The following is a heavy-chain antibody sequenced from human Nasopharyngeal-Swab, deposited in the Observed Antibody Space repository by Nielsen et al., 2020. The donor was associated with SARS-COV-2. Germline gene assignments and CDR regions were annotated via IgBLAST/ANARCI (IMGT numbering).Heavy chain of an antibody. D-gene: IGHD5-24*01. J-gene: IGHJ4*02. CDR3: ASAPAGEDGGN. CDR2: IWYDGSNK. V-gene: IGHV3-33*03. Sequence: SLKISCAASGFIFSNYGMHWVRQAPGKGLEWVAFIWYDGSNKKYIDSVKGRFTISRDNSKNTVYLQMSSLRVEDTAVYYCASAPAGEDGGNWGRGTLVTVSS. CDR1: GFIFSNYG.